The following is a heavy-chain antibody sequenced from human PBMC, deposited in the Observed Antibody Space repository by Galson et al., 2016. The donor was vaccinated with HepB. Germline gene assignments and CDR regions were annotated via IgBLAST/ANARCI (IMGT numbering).Heavy chain of an antibody. J-gene: IGHJ3*01. CDR2: INWNSGII. V-gene: IGHV3-9*01. Sequence: SLRLSCAASGFTFDDYVMHWVRQAPGKGLEWVSGINWNSGIIDYADSVKGRFTISRDNAKKSLYLKMNSMRAEDTALYYCAKGRIVVVVADAFDLWGRGTIVSVTS. CDR3: AKGRIVVVVADAFDL. CDR1: GFTFDDYV. D-gene: IGHD2-15*01.